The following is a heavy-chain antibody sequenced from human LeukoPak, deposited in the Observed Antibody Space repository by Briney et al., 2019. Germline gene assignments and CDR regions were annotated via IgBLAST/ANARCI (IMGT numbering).Heavy chain of an antibody. CDR3: ARRIHSSSWYGGIDY. J-gene: IGHJ4*02. CDR1: GFTFGTYW. V-gene: IGHV3-7*01. Sequence: GGSLRLSCAASGFTFGTYWMSWVRQAPGKGLEWVANIKQDGSEQYYVDSVKGRFTISRDNAKNSLYLQMNSLRVEDTAVYYCARRIHSSSWYGGIDYWGQGTLVTVSS. D-gene: IGHD6-13*01. CDR2: IKQDGSEQ.